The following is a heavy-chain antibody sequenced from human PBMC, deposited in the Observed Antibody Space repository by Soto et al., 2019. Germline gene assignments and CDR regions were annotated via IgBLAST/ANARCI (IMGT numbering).Heavy chain of an antibody. CDR1: EYSFTTYW. V-gene: IGHV5-51*01. D-gene: IGHD1-26*01. J-gene: IGHJ6*02. CDR3: ARLRGSLNYYYGMDV. Sequence: GESLKISCKESEYSFTTYWINWVRQLPGKGLEWMGIIYPGDSDTRYSPSFQGQVTISADKSISTAYLQWSSLKASDTAMYYCARLRGSLNYYYGMDVWGQGTTVTVSS. CDR2: IYPGDSDT.